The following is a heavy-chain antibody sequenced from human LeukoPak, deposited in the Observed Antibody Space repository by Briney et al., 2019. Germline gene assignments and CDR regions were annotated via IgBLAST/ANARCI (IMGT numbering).Heavy chain of an antibody. V-gene: IGHV3-23*01. J-gene: IGHJ4*02. Sequence: GGSLRLSCAASGFTFSSYAMSWVRQAPGRGLEWVSAISGSGGSTYYADSVKGRFTISRDNSKNTLYLQMNSLRAEDTAVYYCAKIQPPPRDTAMVQGGHFDYWGQGTLVTVSS. CDR2: ISGSGGST. CDR3: AKIQPPPRDTAMVQGGHFDY. CDR1: GFTFSSYA. D-gene: IGHD5-18*01.